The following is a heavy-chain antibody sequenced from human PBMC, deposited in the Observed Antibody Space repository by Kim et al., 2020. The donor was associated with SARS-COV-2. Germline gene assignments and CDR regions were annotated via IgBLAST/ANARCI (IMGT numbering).Heavy chain of an antibody. CDR2: INHSGST. J-gene: IGHJ5*02. CDR1: GGSFSGYY. V-gene: IGHV4-34*01. D-gene: IGHD2-21*02. Sequence: SETLSLTCAVYGGSFSGYYWSWIRQPPGKGLEWIGEINHSGSTNYNPSLKSRVTISVDTSKNQFSLKLSSVTAADTAVYYCARGLSVGGNSCWFDPWGQGTLVTVSS. CDR3: ARGLSVGGNSCWFDP.